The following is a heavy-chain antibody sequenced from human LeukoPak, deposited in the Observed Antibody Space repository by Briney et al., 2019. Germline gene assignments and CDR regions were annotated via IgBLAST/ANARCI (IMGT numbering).Heavy chain of an antibody. V-gene: IGHV1-46*01. Sequence: SVRVSCTASGYTFTSHHIHWVRQAPGQGLEWMGIINPSGGSTSYEQKFQGRVTMTRDTSTSTVYMELSSLSSEDTAVYYCARDTGVANYYFDYWGQGTLVTVSS. J-gene: IGHJ4*02. CDR2: INPSGGST. CDR3: ARDTGVANYYFDY. D-gene: IGHD5-12*01. CDR1: GYTFTSHH.